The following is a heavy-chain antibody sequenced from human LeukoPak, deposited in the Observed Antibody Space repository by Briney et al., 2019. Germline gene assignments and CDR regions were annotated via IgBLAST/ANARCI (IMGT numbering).Heavy chain of an antibody. CDR3: ARDPAYGALDY. V-gene: IGHV3-7*01. D-gene: IGHD4-17*01. CDR2: VDPDGNTQ. Sequence: GGSLRLSCAASGFSFSVSWMTWVRQAPGGGLKWVGNVDPDGNTQTYVDSVKGRFTFSRDNARNSLYLQMNGLRAEDTAVYYCARDPAYGALDYWGQGTLVTVSS. CDR1: GFSFSVSW. J-gene: IGHJ4*02.